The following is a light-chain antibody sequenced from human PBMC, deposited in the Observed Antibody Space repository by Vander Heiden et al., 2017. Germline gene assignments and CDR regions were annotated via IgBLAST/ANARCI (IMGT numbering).Light chain of an antibody. V-gene: IGLV2-23*02. CDR2: KVS. CDR1: RSTVGSYNL. J-gene: IGLJ2*01. Sequence: QSALTQPASVSGSPGPSNTISCTGTRSTVGSYNLVSWYQQHPVKAPKLIIYKVSKRPSAVSNRFSGSKSGNTASLTISGLQAEDEADYYCCSYAGSSTVVVFGGGTKLTVL. CDR3: CSYAGSSTVVV.